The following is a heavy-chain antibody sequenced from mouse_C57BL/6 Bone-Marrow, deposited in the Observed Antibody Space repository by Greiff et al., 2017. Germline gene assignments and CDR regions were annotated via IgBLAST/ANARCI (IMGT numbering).Heavy chain of an antibody. D-gene: IGHD2-5*01. CDR2: IWRGGST. CDR1: GFSLTSYG. Sequence: VQRVESGPGLVQPSQSLSITCTVSGFSLTSYGVHWVRQSPGKGLEWLGVIWRGGSTDYNATFMSRLSITKDNSKSQVFFKMNSLQADDTAIYYCATAYYSNYGFAYWGQGTTLTVSS. CDR3: ATAYYSNYGFAY. J-gene: IGHJ2*01. V-gene: IGHV2-5*01.